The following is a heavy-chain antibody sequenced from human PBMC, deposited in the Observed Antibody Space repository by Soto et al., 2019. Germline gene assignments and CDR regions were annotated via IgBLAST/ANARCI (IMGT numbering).Heavy chain of an antibody. Sequence: EVQLLESGGGLVQPGGSLRLSCAASGFTFSNYAMNWVRQAPGKGLEWVSTISGSGGSPYYADSVKGRFTISRDNSRNTLYLQVNGLRAGESAIYYCARDGIGGTVFRGFCDYWGQGTLVTVSS. CDR3: ARDGIGGTVFRGFCDY. D-gene: IGHD1-7*01. J-gene: IGHJ4*02. CDR2: ISGSGGSP. CDR1: GFTFSNYA. V-gene: IGHV3-23*01.